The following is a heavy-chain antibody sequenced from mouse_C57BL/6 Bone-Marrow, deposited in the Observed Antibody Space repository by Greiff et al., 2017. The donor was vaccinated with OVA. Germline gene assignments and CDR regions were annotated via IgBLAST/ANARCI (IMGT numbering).Heavy chain of an antibody. CDR1: GYTFTSYW. J-gene: IGHJ4*01. V-gene: IGHV1-52*01. Sequence: VQLQQPGAELVRPGSSVKLSCKASGYTFTSYWMHWVKQRPIQGLEWIGNIDPSDSETHYNQKFKDKATLTVAKSSSTAYMQLSSLTSEDSAVYYCARAPTAQYYAMDYWGQGTSVTVSS. D-gene: IGHD3-2*02. CDR3: ARAPTAQYYAMDY. CDR2: IDPSDSET.